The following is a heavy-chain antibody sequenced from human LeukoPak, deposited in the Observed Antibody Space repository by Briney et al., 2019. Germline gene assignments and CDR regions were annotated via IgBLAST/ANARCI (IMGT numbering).Heavy chain of an antibody. CDR2: IIPILGIA. V-gene: IGHV1-69*04. Sequence: GASVKVSCKASGGTFSSYAISWVRQAPGQGLEWMGRIIPILGIANYAQKFQGRVTITADKSTSTAYMELSSLRSEDTAVYYCATVDAAMAPVRLLDYWGQGTLVTVSS. J-gene: IGHJ4*02. CDR3: ATVDAAMAPVRLLDY. CDR1: GGTFSSYA. D-gene: IGHD5-18*01.